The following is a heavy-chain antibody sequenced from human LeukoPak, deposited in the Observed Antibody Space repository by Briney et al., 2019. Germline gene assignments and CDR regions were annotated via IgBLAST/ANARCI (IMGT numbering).Heavy chain of an antibody. CDR1: GYTFTGYY. CDR2: INPNSGGT. CDR3: ARGGDTAPHVTAGLDDY. Sequence: GASVKVSCKASGYTFTGYYMHWVRQAPGQGLEWMGWINPNSGGTNYAQKFQGRVTMTRDTSISTAYMELSRLRSDDTAVYYCARGGDTAPHVTAGLDDYWGQGTLVTVSS. J-gene: IGHJ4*02. V-gene: IGHV1-2*02. D-gene: IGHD5-18*01.